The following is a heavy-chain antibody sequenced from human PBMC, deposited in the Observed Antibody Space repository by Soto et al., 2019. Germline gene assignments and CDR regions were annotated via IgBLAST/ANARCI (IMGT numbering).Heavy chain of an antibody. Sequence: PSETLSLTCTVSGGSISSYYWSWIRQPPGKGLEWIGYIYYSGSTNYNPSLKSRVTISVDTSKNQFSLKLSSVTAADTAVYYCARDLPRGPAFDIWGQGTMVTVSS. V-gene: IGHV4-59*01. CDR3: ARDLPRGPAFDI. CDR1: GGSISSYY. D-gene: IGHD3-16*01. J-gene: IGHJ3*02. CDR2: IYYSGST.